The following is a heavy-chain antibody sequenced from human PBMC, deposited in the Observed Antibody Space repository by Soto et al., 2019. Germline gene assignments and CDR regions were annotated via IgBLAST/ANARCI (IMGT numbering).Heavy chain of an antibody. Sequence: PGGSLRLSCAASGFTFDDYAMHWVRQAPGKGLEWVSGISWNSGSIGYADSVKGRFTISRDNAKNSLYLQMNSLRAEDTALYYRAKDLGQWVWGQGTLVTVSS. D-gene: IGHD6-19*01. V-gene: IGHV3-9*01. CDR3: AKDLGQWV. J-gene: IGHJ4*02. CDR1: GFTFDDYA. CDR2: ISWNSGSI.